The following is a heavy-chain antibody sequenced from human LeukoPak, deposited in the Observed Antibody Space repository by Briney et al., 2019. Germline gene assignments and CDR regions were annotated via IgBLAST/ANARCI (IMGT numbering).Heavy chain of an antibody. CDR3: ARTPTPITVVRGVIFHWYFDL. V-gene: IGHV4-59*01. CDR1: GGSISSYY. J-gene: IGHJ2*01. CDR2: IYYSGST. Sequence: SETLSLTCTVSGGSISSYYWSWIRQPPGKGLEWIEYIYYSGSTNYNPSLKSRVTISVDTSKKQFSLKLSSVTAADTAMYYCARTPTPITVVRGVIFHWYFDLWGRGTLVTVSS. D-gene: IGHD3-10*01.